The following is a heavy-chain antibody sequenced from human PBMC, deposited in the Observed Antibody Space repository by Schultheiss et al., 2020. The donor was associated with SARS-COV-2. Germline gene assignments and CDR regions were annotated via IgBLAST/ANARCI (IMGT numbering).Heavy chain of an antibody. CDR3: ARGTNSLWFGELWYGMDV. CDR2: IYPGDSDT. V-gene: IGHV5-51*01. Sequence: GGSLRLSCKGSGYSFTSYWISWVRQMPGKGLAWMGIIYPGDSDTSHSPSFQGQVTISADKSISTAYLQWSSLKASDTAMYYCARGTNSLWFGELWYGMDVWGRAATGTVSS. D-gene: IGHD3-10*01. CDR1: GYSFTSYW. J-gene: IGHJ6*02.